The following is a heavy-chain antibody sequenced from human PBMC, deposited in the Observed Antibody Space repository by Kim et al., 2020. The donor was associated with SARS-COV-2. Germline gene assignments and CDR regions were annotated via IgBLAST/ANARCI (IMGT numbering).Heavy chain of an antibody. J-gene: IGHJ1*01. Sequence: AQKFQGRLTMTRDTSISTAYMELSSLRSEDTAVYYCARGSVKVPAAAASWGQGTLVTVSS. CDR3: ARGSVKVPAAAAS. V-gene: IGHV1-8*01. D-gene: IGHD2-2*01.